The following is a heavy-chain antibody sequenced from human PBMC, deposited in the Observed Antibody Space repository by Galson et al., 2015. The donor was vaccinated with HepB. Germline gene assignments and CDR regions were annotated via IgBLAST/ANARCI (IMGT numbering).Heavy chain of an antibody. CDR2: ISYDGNNN. CDR3: ARDQRANDFWSGYFWFDP. J-gene: IGHJ5*02. D-gene: IGHD3-3*01. Sequence: SLRLSCAASGFTFSGYGLHWVRQAPGKGLEWVSFISYDGNNNSYIDSVKGRFTIFRDNSKNTVYLQMSSLRTEDTAIYYCARDQRANDFWSGYFWFDPWGQGTLVTVSS. CDR1: GFTFSGYG. V-gene: IGHV3-30-3*01.